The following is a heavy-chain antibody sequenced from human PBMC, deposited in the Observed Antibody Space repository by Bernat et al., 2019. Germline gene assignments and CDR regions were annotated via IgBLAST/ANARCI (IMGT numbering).Heavy chain of an antibody. CDR2: IYYSGST. V-gene: IGHV4-59*01. D-gene: IGHD5-12*01. CDR1: GCSISSYS. Sequence: QVQLQESGPGLVKPSETLSLTCTASGCSISSYSWSWIRQPPGRGLEWIGYIYYSGSTNYNPSLKSRVTISVDTSKNQFSLKLSSVTAADTAVYYCARVSVATITNWFDPWGQGTLVTVSS. J-gene: IGHJ5*02. CDR3: ARVSVATITNWFDP.